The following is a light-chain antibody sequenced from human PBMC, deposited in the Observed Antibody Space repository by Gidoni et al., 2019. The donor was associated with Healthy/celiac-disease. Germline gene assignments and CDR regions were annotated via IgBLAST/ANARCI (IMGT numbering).Light chain of an antibody. J-gene: IGKJ1*01. Sequence: DIHMTQSPATLSESVGDRVTITCRASQSISSWLAWYQQKPGKAPKVLIYDASSLESGVPSRFSGSGSGTEFTLTISSLQPDDFATYYCQQYNSYPWTFGQGTKVEIK. CDR2: DAS. CDR3: QQYNSYPWT. CDR1: QSISSW. V-gene: IGKV1-5*01.